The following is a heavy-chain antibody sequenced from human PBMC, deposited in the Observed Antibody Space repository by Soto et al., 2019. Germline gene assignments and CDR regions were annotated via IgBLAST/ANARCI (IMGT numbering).Heavy chain of an antibody. Sequence: QVQLQQWGAGLLKPSETLSLTCAVYGGSFSGYYWSWIRQPPGKGLEWIGEINHSGSTNYNPSLKSRVTISVDPSKNQFSLKLSSVTAADTAVYYCARSNPGAYRSYYYYGMDVWGQGTTVTVSS. CDR1: GGSFSGYY. V-gene: IGHV4-34*01. CDR2: INHSGST. J-gene: IGHJ6*02. D-gene: IGHD2-2*01. CDR3: ARSNPGAYRSYYYYGMDV.